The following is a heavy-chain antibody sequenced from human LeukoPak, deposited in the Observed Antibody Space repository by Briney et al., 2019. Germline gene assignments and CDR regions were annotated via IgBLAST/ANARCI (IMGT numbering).Heavy chain of an antibody. Sequence: SVKVSCKASGGTFSSYAISWVRQAPGQGLEWMGRIIPILGIANYAQKFQGRVTITADKSTSTAYMELSSLRSEDTAVYYCARAPSSSGYDSDYWGQGTLVTVSS. CDR1: GGTFSSYA. D-gene: IGHD3-22*01. CDR2: IIPILGIA. CDR3: ARAPSSSGYDSDY. V-gene: IGHV1-69*04. J-gene: IGHJ4*02.